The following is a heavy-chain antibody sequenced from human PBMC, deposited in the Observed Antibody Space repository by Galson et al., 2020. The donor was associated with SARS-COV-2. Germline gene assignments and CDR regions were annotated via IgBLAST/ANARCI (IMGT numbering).Heavy chain of an antibody. CDR3: ARDSTSCGVVIDAFDI. CDR2: IYYSGST. V-gene: IGHV4-31*03. CDR1: GGSISSSGYY. Sequence: SETLSLTCTVSGGSISSSGYYWSWIRQHPGKGLEWIGYIYYSGSTYYNPSLKSRVTISVDTSKNQFSLKLSSVTAADTAVYYCARDSTSCGVVIDAFDIWGQGTMVTVSS. D-gene: IGHD3-3*01. J-gene: IGHJ3*02.